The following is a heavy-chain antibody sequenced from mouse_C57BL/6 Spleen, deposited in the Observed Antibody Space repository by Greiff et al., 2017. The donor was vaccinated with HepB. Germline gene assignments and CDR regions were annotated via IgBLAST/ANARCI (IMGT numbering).Heavy chain of an antibody. CDR3: VSQIYYGNYAAMDY. Sequence: EVKLVESGGGLVQPKGSLKLSCAASGFSFNTYAMNWVRQAPGKGLEWVARIRSKSNNYATYYADSVKDRFTISRDDSESMLYLQMNNLKTEDTAMYYCVSQIYYGNYAAMDYWGQGTSVTVSS. D-gene: IGHD2-1*01. CDR1: GFSFNTYA. V-gene: IGHV10-1*01. CDR2: IRSKSNNYAT. J-gene: IGHJ4*01.